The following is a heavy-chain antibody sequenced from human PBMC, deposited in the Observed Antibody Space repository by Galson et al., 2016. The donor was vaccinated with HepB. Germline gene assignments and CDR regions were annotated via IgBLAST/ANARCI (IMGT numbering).Heavy chain of an antibody. CDR1: GGSISSGGYY. J-gene: IGHJ4*02. V-gene: IGHV4-31*03. D-gene: IGHD1-1*01. CDR3: GRDHDTTGIDY. Sequence: TLSLTCTVSGGSISSGGYYWTWIRQHPGKGLEWIGYISYSGSTYYNPSLKSRVTISVDTSKNQFSLKLSSVTAADTAVYYCGRDHDTTGIDYWGQGTLVTVSS. CDR2: ISYSGST.